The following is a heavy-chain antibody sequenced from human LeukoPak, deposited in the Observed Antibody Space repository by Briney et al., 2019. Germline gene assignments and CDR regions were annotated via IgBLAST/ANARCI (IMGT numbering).Heavy chain of an antibody. CDR1: GFTFSSYA. CDR2: ISYDGSNK. Sequence: GGSLRLSCAASGFTFSSYAMHWVRQAPGKGLEWVAVISYDGSNKYYADSVKGRFTISRDNSKNTLYLQMNSLRAEDTAVYYCARSGSYGIFDYWGQGTLVTVSS. CDR3: ARSGSYGIFDY. J-gene: IGHJ4*02. D-gene: IGHD1-26*01. V-gene: IGHV3-30-3*01.